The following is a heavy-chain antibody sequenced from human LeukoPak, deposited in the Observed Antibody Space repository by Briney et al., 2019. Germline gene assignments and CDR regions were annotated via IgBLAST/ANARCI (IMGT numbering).Heavy chain of an antibody. CDR1: GASISSYY. D-gene: IGHD1-26*01. CDR2: IYTSGST. Sequence: PSETLSLTCSVPGASISSYYWNWIRQPPGKGLEWIGNIYTSGSTNYNPSLKSRVTISLDTSKDQFSLKLTSVTAADTAFYYCAKDWELGSWGQGTLVTVSS. CDR3: AKDWELGS. J-gene: IGHJ5*02. V-gene: IGHV4-59*01.